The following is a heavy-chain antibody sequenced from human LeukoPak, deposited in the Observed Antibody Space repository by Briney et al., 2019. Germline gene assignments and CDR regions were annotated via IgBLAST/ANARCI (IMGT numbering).Heavy chain of an antibody. J-gene: IGHJ4*02. CDR2: TYYRSKWYN. CDR3: ARVGYSVRSQFDF. CDR1: GDSVSSNSVA. Sequence: SQTLSLTCAISGDSVSSNSVAWNWIRQSPSRGLEWLGKTYYRSKWYNDYAISVKSRITINPDTSKNQFSLQLNSVTPEDTAVYYCARVGYSVRSQFDFWGQGTLVTVSS. V-gene: IGHV6-1*01. D-gene: IGHD5/OR15-5a*01.